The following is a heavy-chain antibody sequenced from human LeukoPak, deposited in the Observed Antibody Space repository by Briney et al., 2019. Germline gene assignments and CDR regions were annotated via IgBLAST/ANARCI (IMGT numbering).Heavy chain of an antibody. V-gene: IGHV3-21*04. CDR2: ISSSSSYI. Sequence: GGSLRLSCAASGFIFSSYNMNWVRQAPGKGLEWVSSISSSSSYIYYADSLKGRFTISRDNAKNTLSLQMNSLRAEDTAVYYCAKENPVGGTNYFDYWGQGTLVTVPS. J-gene: IGHJ4*02. CDR3: AKENPVGGTNYFDY. CDR1: GFIFSSYN. D-gene: IGHD1-26*01.